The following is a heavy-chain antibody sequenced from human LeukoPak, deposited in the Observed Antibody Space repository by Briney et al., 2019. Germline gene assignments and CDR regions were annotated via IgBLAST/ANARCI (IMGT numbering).Heavy chain of an antibody. V-gene: IGHV4-4*07. CDR1: GGSISSYY. D-gene: IGHD2-2*01. J-gene: IGHJ2*01. CDR2: IYSSGST. Sequence: SETLSLTCTVSGGSISSYYWGWIRQPAGKGLEWIGRIYSSGSTDYNPSLKSRVTMSVDTSKNQFSLKLSSVTAADTAVYYCARGQYHLLYWYFDLWGRGTLVTVSS. CDR3: ARGQYHLLYWYFDL.